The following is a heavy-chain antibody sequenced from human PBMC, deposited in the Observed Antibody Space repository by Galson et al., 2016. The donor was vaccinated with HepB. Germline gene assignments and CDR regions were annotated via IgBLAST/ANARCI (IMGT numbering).Heavy chain of an antibody. CDR3: AHGKVPYLLTTFDY. CDR1: GFTFDDYG. Sequence: SLRLSCAASGFTFDDYGMNWARQVPGKGLEWVSGINWNGGTTNYVDSVKGRFTISRDNAKNSLYLQMNSLRAEDTAVYYCAHGKVPYLLTTFDYWGQGTLVIVSS. CDR2: INWNGGTT. J-gene: IGHJ4*02. D-gene: IGHD1-14*01. V-gene: IGHV3-20*04.